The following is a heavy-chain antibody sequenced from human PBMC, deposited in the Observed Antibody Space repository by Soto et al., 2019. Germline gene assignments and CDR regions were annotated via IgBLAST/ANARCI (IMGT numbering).Heavy chain of an antibody. Sequence: PSETLSLTCAVYGGSFSGYYWSWIRQPPGKGLEWIGEINHSGSTNYNPSLKSRVTISVDTSKNQFSLKLSSVTAADTAVYYCARNPTDYDFWTLDVWGQGTTGTVS. CDR2: INHSGST. CDR1: GGSFSGYY. D-gene: IGHD3-3*01. CDR3: ARNPTDYDFWTLDV. J-gene: IGHJ6*02. V-gene: IGHV4-34*01.